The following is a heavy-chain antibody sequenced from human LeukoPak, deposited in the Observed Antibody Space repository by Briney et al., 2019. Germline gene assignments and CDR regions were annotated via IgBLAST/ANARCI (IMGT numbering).Heavy chain of an antibody. D-gene: IGHD4-23*01. Sequence: SETLSLTCTVSGGSISSYYWSWIRQPPGKGLEWIGYIYYSGSTYYNPSLKSRVTISVDTSKNQFSLKLSSVTAADTAVYYCATAPVGNLDDYYYYMDVWGKGTTVTVSS. CDR3: ATAPVGNLDDYYYYMDV. CDR2: IYYSGST. J-gene: IGHJ6*03. V-gene: IGHV4-59*01. CDR1: GGSISSYY.